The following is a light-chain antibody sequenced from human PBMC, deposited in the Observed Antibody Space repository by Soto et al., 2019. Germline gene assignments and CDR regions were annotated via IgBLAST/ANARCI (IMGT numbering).Light chain of an antibody. V-gene: IGLV4-69*01. Sequence: QLVLTQSPSASASLGASVKLTCTLSSGHSSYAIAWHQQQPEKGPRYLMNLNSDGSHSKGDGIPDRFSGSSSGAERYLTISSLQSEDEADYYCQTWGTGIPVFGGGTQLTVL. CDR1: SGHSSYA. CDR3: QTWGTGIPV. CDR2: LNSDGSH. J-gene: IGLJ7*01.